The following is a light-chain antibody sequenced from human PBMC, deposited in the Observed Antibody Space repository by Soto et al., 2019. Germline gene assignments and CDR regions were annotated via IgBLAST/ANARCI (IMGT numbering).Light chain of an antibody. Sequence: EIVLTQSPGTLSLSPGQRATLSCRASQSVSSGNLAWYQQKPGQAPRLLIFGASSRATGTPDRFSGSGSGTDFTLTISRLEPEDFAVYYCQQYGSSPPWTFGQGTEVEIK. CDR1: QSVSSGN. J-gene: IGKJ1*01. V-gene: IGKV3-20*01. CDR3: QQYGSSPPWT. CDR2: GAS.